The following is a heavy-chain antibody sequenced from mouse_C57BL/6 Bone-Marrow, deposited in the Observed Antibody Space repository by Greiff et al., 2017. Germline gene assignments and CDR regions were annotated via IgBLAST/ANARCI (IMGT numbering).Heavy chain of an antibody. V-gene: IGHV1-80*01. CDR3: ALYDWFAY. CDR1: GFEFSSYW. J-gene: IGHJ3*01. Sequence: QVQLKQSGAELVKPGASVKISCKASGFEFSSYWMNWVKKRPGKGLEWIGQISPGDGDTNYNGKLTGKATLTADKSSSTAYMQLSSLTSEDSAVYFCALYDWFAYWGQGTLVTVSA. D-gene: IGHD2-3*01. CDR2: ISPGDGDT.